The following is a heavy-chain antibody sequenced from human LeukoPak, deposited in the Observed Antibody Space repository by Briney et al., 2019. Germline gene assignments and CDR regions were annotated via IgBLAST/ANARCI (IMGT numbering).Heavy chain of an antibody. CDR1: GFTFDSCA. V-gene: IGHV3-23*01. Sequence: GESLKISCAASGFTFDSCAMSWVRQSPGKGLEWVSGISGSGAYTYYADSVKGRFTISRDSSKNTLFLQMNSLRAEDTALYYCAKALRYTSDSLDYWGQGTLVTVSS. CDR2: ISGSGAYT. D-gene: IGHD3-9*01. J-gene: IGHJ4*02. CDR3: AKALRYTSDSLDY.